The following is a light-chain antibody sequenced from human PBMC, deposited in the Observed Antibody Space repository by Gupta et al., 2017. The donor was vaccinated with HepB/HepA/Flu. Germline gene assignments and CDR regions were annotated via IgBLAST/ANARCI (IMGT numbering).Light chain of an antibody. CDR1: SSNIGTNA. CDR3: GTWDDSLNGVV. CDR2: SNN. J-gene: IGLJ2*01. V-gene: IGLV1-44*01. Sequence: SVLTQPPSASGPPGQMVTISCSGSSSNIGTNAVNWYQQFPGTAPKLLMNSNNQRPSGVPDRFSGSKSGTSASLAISGLQSEDEADYYCGTWDDSLNGVVFGGGTKLTVL.